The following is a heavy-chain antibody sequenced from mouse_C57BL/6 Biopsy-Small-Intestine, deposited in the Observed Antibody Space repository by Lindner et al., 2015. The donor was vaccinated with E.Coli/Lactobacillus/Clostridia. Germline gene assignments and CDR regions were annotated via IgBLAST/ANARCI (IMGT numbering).Heavy chain of an antibody. CDR2: ISDGGSYT. CDR1: GFTFSSYA. D-gene: IGHD1-1*01. J-gene: IGHJ4*01. V-gene: IGHV5-4*01. CDR3: ARSPITTVVEGMDY. Sequence: VQLQESGGGLVKPGGSLKLSCAASGFTFSSYAMSWVRQTPEKRLEWVATISDGGSYTYYPDNVKGRFTISRDNAKNNLYLQMSHLKSEDTAMYYCARSPITTVVEGMDYWGQGTSVTVSS.